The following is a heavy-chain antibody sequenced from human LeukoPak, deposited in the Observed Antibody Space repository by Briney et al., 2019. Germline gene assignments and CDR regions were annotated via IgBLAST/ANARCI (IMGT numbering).Heavy chain of an antibody. CDR3: ARALGPGDFDY. CDR1: GFIFSNYW. Sequence: GGSLRLSCAASGFIFSNYWMSWVRQAPGKGLEWVANIKQGGSEKYYVDSVKGRFTISRDNAKNSLYLQMNSLRAEDTAVYYCARALGPGDFDYWGQGTLVTVSS. J-gene: IGHJ4*02. D-gene: IGHD7-27*01. V-gene: IGHV3-7*01. CDR2: IKQGGSEK.